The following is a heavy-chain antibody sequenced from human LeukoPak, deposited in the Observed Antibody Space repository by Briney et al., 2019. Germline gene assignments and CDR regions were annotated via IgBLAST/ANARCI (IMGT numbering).Heavy chain of an antibody. CDR3: AKGVRPAALNWFDP. CDR1: GFTFSSYG. J-gene: IGHJ5*02. CDR2: ISYDGSNK. V-gene: IGHV3-30*18. D-gene: IGHD2-2*01. Sequence: GSLRLSCAASGFTFSSYGMHWVRQAPGKGLEWVAVISYDGSNKYYADSVKGRFTTSRDNSKNTLYLQMNSLRAEDTAVYYCAKGVRPAALNWFDPWGQGTLVTVSS.